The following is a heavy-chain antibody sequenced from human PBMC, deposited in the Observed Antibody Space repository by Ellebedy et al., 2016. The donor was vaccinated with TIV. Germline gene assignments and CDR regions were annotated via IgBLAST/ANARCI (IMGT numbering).Heavy chain of an antibody. Sequence: SETLSLTCAVYGGSFTNYSWSWIRQPPGKGLEWIGEIKHSGSTSYTPSLKSRVTISLDTSKNQFSLKLTSVTAADTAIYYCARVRGLWGAATTGTLNWFDPWGQGTLVTVSS. D-gene: IGHD6-13*01. V-gene: IGHV4-34*01. CDR3: ARVRGLWGAATTGTLNWFDP. CDR2: IKHSGST. J-gene: IGHJ5*02. CDR1: GGSFTNYS.